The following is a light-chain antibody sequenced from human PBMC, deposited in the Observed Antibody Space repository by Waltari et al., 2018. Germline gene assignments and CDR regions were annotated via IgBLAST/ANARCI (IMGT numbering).Light chain of an antibody. Sequence: SYRLTQPPSVSVSPGQTARITCGGAYFGTEDVNWYQQKPPQAPLLVIYTNSARPSGIPDRFSGSRSGNTATLIIGGVEAGDEAEYYCQVWDVESDHVFFGGGTRLTVL. CDR1: YFGTED. CDR2: TNS. CDR3: QVWDVESDHVF. J-gene: IGLJ7*01. V-gene: IGLV3-21*01.